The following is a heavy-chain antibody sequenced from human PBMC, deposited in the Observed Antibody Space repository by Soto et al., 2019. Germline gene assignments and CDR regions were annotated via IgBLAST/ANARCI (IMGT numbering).Heavy chain of an antibody. CDR2: LHSSGTT. CDR1: GDSISSSSYY. Sequence: XETLSLTCTVSGDSISSSSYYWGWFRQSPGKGLEWIGSLHSSGTTYYNPSLKSRVTTFVDTSRNQFSLRADSVTAADTAVYYCARHDWSRFYGMDAWGQGTTVTVSS. D-gene: IGHD2-2*01. J-gene: IGHJ6*02. V-gene: IGHV4-39*01. CDR3: ARHDWSRFYGMDA.